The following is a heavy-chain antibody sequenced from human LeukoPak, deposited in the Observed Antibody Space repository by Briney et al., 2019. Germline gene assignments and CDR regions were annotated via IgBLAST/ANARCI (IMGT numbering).Heavy chain of an antibody. CDR1: GYTLTELS. D-gene: IGHD3-16*01. J-gene: IGHJ5*02. Sequence: ASVKVSCKVSGYTLTELSMHWVRQAPGKGLEWMGGFDPEDGETIYAQKFQGRVTMTEDTSTDTAYMELSSLRSEDTAVYYCATVFTHSNWFDPWGQGTLVTVSS. CDR3: ATVFTHSNWFDP. V-gene: IGHV1-24*01. CDR2: FDPEDGET.